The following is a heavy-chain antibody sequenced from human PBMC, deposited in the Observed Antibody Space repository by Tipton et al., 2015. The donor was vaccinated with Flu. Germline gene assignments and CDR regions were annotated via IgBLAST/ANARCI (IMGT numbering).Heavy chain of an antibody. CDR3: AKDHSTHSSGWSSDAFDI. Sequence: SLRLSCAASGFTFSSYAMSWVRQAPGKGLEWVSAISGSGGSTYYADSVKGRFTISRDNSKNTLYLQMNSLRAEDTAVYYCAKDHSTHSSGWSSDAFDIWGQGTMVTVSS. CDR1: GFTFSSYA. J-gene: IGHJ3*02. D-gene: IGHD6-19*01. CDR2: ISGSGGST. V-gene: IGHV3-23*01.